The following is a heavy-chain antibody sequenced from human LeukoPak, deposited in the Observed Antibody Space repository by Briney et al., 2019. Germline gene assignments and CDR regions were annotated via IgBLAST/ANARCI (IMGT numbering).Heavy chain of an antibody. CDR2: IYYSGST. CDR1: GGSISSGDYY. D-gene: IGHD3-22*01. Sequence: SETLSLTCTVSGGSISSGDYYWRWIRQPPGKSLESIGYIYYSGSTYYNPSLKSQVTISVDTSKNQCSLKLSSVTAADTAVYYCAREGDSSGYSYYFDYWGQGTLVTVAS. V-gene: IGHV4-30-4*08. J-gene: IGHJ4*02. CDR3: AREGDSSGYSYYFDY.